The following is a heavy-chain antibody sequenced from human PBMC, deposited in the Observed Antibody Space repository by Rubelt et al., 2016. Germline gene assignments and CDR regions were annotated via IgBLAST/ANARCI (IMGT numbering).Heavy chain of an antibody. V-gene: IGHV4-34*01. Sequence: QVQLQQWGAGLLKPSETLSLTCAVYGGSFSGYSWTWIRQPPGKGLEWLGEINHSGSTTYNPSLKIRVTISVDTSKNQFSLKRGSVSAADTAVDDCAADCPGAAGTGDWGQGNLGTVSS. CDR3: AADCPGAAGTGD. CDR1: GGSFSGYS. CDR2: INHSGST. D-gene: IGHD6-13*01. J-gene: IGHJ4*02.